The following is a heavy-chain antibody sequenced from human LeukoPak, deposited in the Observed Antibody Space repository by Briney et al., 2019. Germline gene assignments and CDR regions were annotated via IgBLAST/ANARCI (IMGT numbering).Heavy chain of an antibody. CDR2: IYTSGST. Sequence: PSETLSLTCTVSGGSISSGSYYWSWIRQPAGKGLEWIGRIYTSGSTNYNPSLKSRVTISVDTSKNQFSLKLSSVTAADTAVYYCARRGSGSYYLAEKSYHMDVWGKGTTVTVSS. D-gene: IGHD3-10*01. J-gene: IGHJ6*03. CDR3: ARRGSGSYYLAEKSYHMDV. V-gene: IGHV4-61*02. CDR1: GGSISSGSYY.